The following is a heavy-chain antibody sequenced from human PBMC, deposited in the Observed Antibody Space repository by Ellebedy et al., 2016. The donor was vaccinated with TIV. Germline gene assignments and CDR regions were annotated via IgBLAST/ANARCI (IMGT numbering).Heavy chain of an antibody. CDR1: GFTFGSYG. CDR3: ARGDYHGSGGLADY. D-gene: IGHD3-10*01. Sequence: GESLKISCAASGFTFGSYGMHWVRQAPGKGLEWVAYISFDGSEKTHTDSVKGRFTISRDNAKNSLYLQMNSLKPEDTALYYCARGDYHGSGGLADYWGQGTLVTVSS. V-gene: IGHV3-30*03. CDR2: ISFDGSEK. J-gene: IGHJ4*02.